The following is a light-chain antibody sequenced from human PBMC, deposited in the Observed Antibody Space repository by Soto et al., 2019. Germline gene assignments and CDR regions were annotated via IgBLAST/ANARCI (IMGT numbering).Light chain of an antibody. J-gene: IGKJ1*01. CDR2: DVS. V-gene: IGKV1-5*01. CDR3: QQYNSYSSWT. CDR1: QSISRY. Sequence: DIQMTQSPSTLSVSVGDRVTITCRASQSISRYLGWSQQKPGKAPNLLIYDVSILESGVPSRFSGSGSGTEFTLTISSLQADDFATYYCQQYNSYSSWTFGQGTKVEI.